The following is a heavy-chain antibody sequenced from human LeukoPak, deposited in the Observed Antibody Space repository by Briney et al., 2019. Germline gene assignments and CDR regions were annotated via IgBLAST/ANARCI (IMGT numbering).Heavy chain of an antibody. J-gene: IGHJ4*02. CDR3: AGDLDIVATKYYFDY. V-gene: IGHV3-11*01. CDR2: ISSSGSTI. Sequence: GGSLRLSCAASGFTFSDYYMSWIRQAPGKGLEWVSYISSSGSTIYYADSVKGRFTISRDNAKNSLYLQMNSLRAEDTAVYYCAGDLDIVATKYYFDYWGQGTLVTVSS. CDR1: GFTFSDYY. D-gene: IGHD5-12*01.